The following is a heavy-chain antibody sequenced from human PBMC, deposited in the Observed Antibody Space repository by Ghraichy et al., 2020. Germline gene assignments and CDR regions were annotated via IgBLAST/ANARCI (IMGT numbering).Heavy chain of an antibody. Sequence: SETLSLTCTVSGGSISSYYWSWIRQPPGKGLEWIGYIYYSGSTNYNPSLKSRVTISVDTSKNQFSLKLSSVTAADTAVYYCARDSFAGYYGSGSRRWFDPCGQGALVIVSS. D-gene: IGHD3-10*01. CDR3: ARDSFAGYYGSGSRRWFDP. V-gene: IGHV4-59*01. CDR1: GGSISSYY. J-gene: IGHJ5*02. CDR2: IYYSGST.